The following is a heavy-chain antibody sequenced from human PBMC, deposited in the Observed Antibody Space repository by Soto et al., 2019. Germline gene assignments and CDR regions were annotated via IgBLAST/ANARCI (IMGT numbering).Heavy chain of an antibody. V-gene: IGHV6-1*01. J-gene: IGHJ6*03. CDR3: ARDLGGYMDV. Sequence: SQSLSLTCAISGDSVCTNSAAAWNWVRQSPSRGLEWLGRTFYRSKWYNDYASSVKSRININPDTAKNQFSLQLNSVTPEDTAVYYCARDLGGYMDVWGQGTTVTVSS. CDR1: GDSVCTNSAAA. CDR2: TFYRSKWYN.